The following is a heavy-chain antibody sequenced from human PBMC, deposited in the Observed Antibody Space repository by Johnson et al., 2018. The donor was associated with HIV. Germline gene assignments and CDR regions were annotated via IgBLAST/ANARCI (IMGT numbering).Heavy chain of an antibody. J-gene: IGHJ3*02. Sequence: VQLVESGGGVVQPGRSLRLSCEPSGFTFSSYWMSWVRQAPGKGLEWVGRTRKKVNSYTTEYAASVKGRFTISRDESKNSLYLQMNSLKIKDTDVYYCARPVHNYAFDIWGQGTMVTVSS. CDR3: ARPVHNYAFDI. CDR1: GFTFSSYW. D-gene: IGHD5-24*01. V-gene: IGHV3-72*01. CDR2: TRKKVNSYTT.